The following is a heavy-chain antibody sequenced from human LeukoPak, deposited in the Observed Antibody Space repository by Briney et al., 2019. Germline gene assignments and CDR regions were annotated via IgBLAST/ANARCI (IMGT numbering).Heavy chain of an antibody. D-gene: IGHD6-13*01. CDR1: GYTFTGYY. CDR2: INPNGGGA. V-gene: IGHV1-2*06. J-gene: IGHJ4*02. CDR3: ARGGAATGTLPHFDL. Sequence: ASVKVSCKASGYTFTGYYDHWVRQAPGQGLEWMGRINPNGGGANYAQKFQDRVTLTSDTSITTAFMDLSRLTSDDTAMYYCARGGAATGTLPHFDLWGQGTLVTVSS.